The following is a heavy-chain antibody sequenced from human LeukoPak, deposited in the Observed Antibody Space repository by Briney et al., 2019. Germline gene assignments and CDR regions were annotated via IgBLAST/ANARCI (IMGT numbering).Heavy chain of an antibody. Sequence: SVKVSCKASGGTFTSDAISWVRQAPGQGLEWMGGIIPIFGTANYAQKCQGRVTITTDESTSTAYMELSSLRSEDTAVYYCARGRITMVRGGREGYNWFDPWGQGTLVTVSS. V-gene: IGHV1-69*05. CDR2: IIPIFGTA. CDR1: GGTFTSDA. J-gene: IGHJ5*02. CDR3: ARGRITMVRGGREGYNWFDP. D-gene: IGHD3-10*01.